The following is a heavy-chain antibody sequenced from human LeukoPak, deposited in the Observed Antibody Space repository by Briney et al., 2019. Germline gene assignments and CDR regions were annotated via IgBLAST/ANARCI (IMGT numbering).Heavy chain of an antibody. CDR2: ISSSSSTI. J-gene: IGHJ3*02. CDR3: ASGGGAAFDI. Sequence: RGSLRLSCAASGFTFSSYSMNWVRQAPGKGLEWVSYISSSSSTIYYADSVKGRFTISRDNSKNTLYLQMNSLRAEDTAVYYCASGGGAAFDIWGQGTMVTVSS. D-gene: IGHD3-16*01. CDR1: GFTFSSYS. V-gene: IGHV3-48*01.